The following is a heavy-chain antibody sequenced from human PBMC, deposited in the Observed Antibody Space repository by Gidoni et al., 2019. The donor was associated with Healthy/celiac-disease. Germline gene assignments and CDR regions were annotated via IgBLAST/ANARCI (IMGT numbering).Heavy chain of an antibody. D-gene: IGHD6-13*01. J-gene: IGHJ4*02. CDR2: IYYRGDT. V-gene: IGHV4-39*07. CDR3: ARDVRYSSSWSHFDY. CDR1: VGSISISDYY. Sequence: QLQLQESGPGLVKPSETLSLTCTVSVGSISISDYYWGWVRQPPGKGLEWIGTIYYRGDTYYNPSLKSRVTISVDMSRNQFSLWLTSVTAADTAMYYCARDVRYSSSWSHFDYWGQGILVTVSS.